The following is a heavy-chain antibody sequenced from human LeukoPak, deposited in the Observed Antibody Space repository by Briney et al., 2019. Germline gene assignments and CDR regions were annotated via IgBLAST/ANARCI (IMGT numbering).Heavy chain of an antibody. Sequence: GGSLRLSCAASGFTFRSYAMNWVPQAPGKGLEWVSVINGGGGSTYYADSVKGRFTISRDNSKNTLYLQMNSLRAEDTAVYYCAATGPGDAFDIWGQGTMVTVSS. CDR2: INGGGGST. CDR3: AATGPGDAFDI. CDR1: GFTFRSYA. V-gene: IGHV3-23*01. D-gene: IGHD1-14*01. J-gene: IGHJ3*02.